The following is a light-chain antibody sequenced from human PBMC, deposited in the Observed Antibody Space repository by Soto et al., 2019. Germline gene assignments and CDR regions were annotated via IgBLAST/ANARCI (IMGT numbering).Light chain of an antibody. V-gene: IGKV3-20*01. CDR3: QQYGSSPIT. J-gene: IGKJ5*01. Sequence: EIVLTQSPATFSLSPWERAALSCKASQSVHNFLAWYQQKPGQAPRLLIYGASSRATGIPDRFSGSGSGTDFTLTISRLEPEDFAVYYCQQYGSSPITFGQGTRLETK. CDR1: QSVHNF. CDR2: GAS.